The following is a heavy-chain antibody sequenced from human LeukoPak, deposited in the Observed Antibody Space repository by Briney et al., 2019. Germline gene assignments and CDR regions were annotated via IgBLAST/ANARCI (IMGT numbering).Heavy chain of an antibody. CDR1: GGSISSYY. Sequence: PSETLSLTCTASGGSISSYYWSWIRQPPGKGLEWIGYIYYSGSTNYNPSLKSRVTISVDTSKNQFSLKLSSVTAADTAVYYCARENYVWGSYRFFDYWGQGTLVTVSS. J-gene: IGHJ4*02. V-gene: IGHV4-59*01. D-gene: IGHD3-16*02. CDR3: ARENYVWGSYRFFDY. CDR2: IYYSGST.